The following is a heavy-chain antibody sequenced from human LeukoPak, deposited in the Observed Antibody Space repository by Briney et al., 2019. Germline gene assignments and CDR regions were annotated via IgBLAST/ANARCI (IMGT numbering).Heavy chain of an antibody. V-gene: IGHV4-59*02. D-gene: IGHD6-19*01. CDR3: TKATQWLAFDY. CDR2: VFYSGIT. Sequence: SETLSLTCTVSGGSVSPHYWSWIRQPPGRGLEWIGYVFYSGITNYNPSLKSGVTISLDTSKNQLSLQLTSVTAADTAVYYCTKATQWLAFDYWGRGTLVTVSS. CDR1: GGSVSPHY. J-gene: IGHJ4*02.